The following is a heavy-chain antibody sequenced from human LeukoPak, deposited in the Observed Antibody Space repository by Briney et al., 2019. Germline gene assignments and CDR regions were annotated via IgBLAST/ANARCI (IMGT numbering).Heavy chain of an antibody. J-gene: IGHJ3*02. V-gene: IGHV4-61*08. CDR1: GGSIRSGDFF. Sequence: PSQTLPLTCTVSGGSIRSGDFFWSWIRQPPGKGLEWIGYIYYSGSTNYNPSLKSRVTISVDTSKNQFSLKLSSVTAADTAVYYCARGPGGAFDIWGQGTMVTVSS. CDR3: ARGPGGAFDI. CDR2: IYYSGST.